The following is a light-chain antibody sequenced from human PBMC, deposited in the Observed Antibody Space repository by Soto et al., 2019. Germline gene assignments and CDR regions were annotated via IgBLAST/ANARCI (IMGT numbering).Light chain of an antibody. CDR3: QHFNKWPHMPA. V-gene: IGKV3-15*01. CDR1: QAVRSN. CDR2: DAS. Sequence: IVLTQSPATLSVSPGERATLSCRASQAVRSNLAWYQQRPGQAPRLLIYDASTRATGIPHRFSGGGSGTEFTLTISSLQSDDFAVYYCQHFNKWPHMPAFGGGTKLAIK. J-gene: IGKJ4*01.